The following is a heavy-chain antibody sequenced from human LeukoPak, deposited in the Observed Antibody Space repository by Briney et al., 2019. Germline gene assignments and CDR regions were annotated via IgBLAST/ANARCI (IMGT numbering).Heavy chain of an antibody. CDR1: GFTFSSYA. Sequence: GGSLRLPCAASGFTFSSYAMHWVRQAPGKGLEWVAVISYDGSNKYYADSVKGRFTISRDNSKNTLYLQMNSLRAEDTAVYYCARDEGYSGIFDYWGQGTLVTVSS. J-gene: IGHJ4*02. V-gene: IGHV3-30*04. CDR2: ISYDGSNK. CDR3: ARDEGYSGIFDY. D-gene: IGHD5-12*01.